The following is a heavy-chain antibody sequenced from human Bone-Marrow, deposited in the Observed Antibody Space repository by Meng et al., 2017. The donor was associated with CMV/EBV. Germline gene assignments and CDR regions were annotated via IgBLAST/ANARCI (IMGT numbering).Heavy chain of an antibody. J-gene: IGHJ5*02. CDR2: IYYSGST. CDR1: GGSISSGGYY. D-gene: IGHD5-12*01. Sequence: SGGSISSGGYYWSWIRQHPGKGLEWIGYIYYSGSTYYNPSLKSRVTISVDTSKNQFSLKLSSVTAADTAVYYCAREWISSPYNGFDPWGQGTLVTVSS. CDR3: AREWISSPYNGFDP. V-gene: IGHV4-31*02.